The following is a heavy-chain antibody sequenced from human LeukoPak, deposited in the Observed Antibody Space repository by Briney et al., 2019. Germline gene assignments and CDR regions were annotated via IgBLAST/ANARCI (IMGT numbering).Heavy chain of an antibody. CDR1: GFTFSSYW. D-gene: IGHD5-18*01. CDR3: ARDNRLSAYAMEDAFDI. V-gene: IGHV3-74*01. CDR2: INSDGSST. J-gene: IGHJ3*02. Sequence: PGGSLRLSCAASGFTFSSYWMHWVRQAPGKGLVWVSRINSDGSSTSYADSVKGRFTISRDNAKNTLYLQRNSLRAEDTAVYYCARDNRLSAYAMEDAFDIWGQGTMVTVSS.